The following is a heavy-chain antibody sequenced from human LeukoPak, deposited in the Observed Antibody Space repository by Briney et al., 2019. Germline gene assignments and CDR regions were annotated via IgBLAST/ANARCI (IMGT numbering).Heavy chain of an antibody. Sequence: GGSLRLSCVSSGFTPSDYDMNWVGQAPMKELESLSAIRGNGGNPYYPASVKDRFALSRDNSKKAVYLQMYSPNAAPTAVYYCAKVWSKYYDSSDTDDWGQGTLVTVSS. V-gene: IGHV3-23*01. CDR3: AKVWSKYYDSSDTDD. J-gene: IGHJ4*02. CDR2: IRGNGGNP. CDR1: GFTPSDYD. D-gene: IGHD3-22*01.